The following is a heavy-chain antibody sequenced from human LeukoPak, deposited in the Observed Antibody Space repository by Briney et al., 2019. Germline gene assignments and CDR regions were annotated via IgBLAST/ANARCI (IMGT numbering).Heavy chain of an antibody. CDR1: GFTVSSNY. V-gene: IGHV3-53*01. CDR3: AREAMGGWYGQKPVNDAFDI. J-gene: IGHJ3*02. CDR2: IYSGGNT. D-gene: IGHD6-19*01. Sequence: GGSLRLSCAASGFTVSSNYMSWVRQAPGKGLEWVSVIYSGGNTYYADSVKGRFTISRDNSKNTLYVQMNSLRAEDTAVYYCAREAMGGWYGQKPVNDAFDIWGQGTMVTVSS.